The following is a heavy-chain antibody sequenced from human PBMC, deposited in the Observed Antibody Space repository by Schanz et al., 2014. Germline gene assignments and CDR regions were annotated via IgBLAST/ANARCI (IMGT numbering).Heavy chain of an antibody. CDR1: GFTVSSNY. CDR2: IYSGDNT. Sequence: EVQLVESGGGLIQPGGSLRLSCAVSGFTVSSNYMSWVRQAPGKGLEWVSVIYSGDNTYYADSVKGRFTISRDNSKNTVYLQMNSLRAEDTAVYFCAKDLYNYGIFDSWGQGTLVTVSS. V-gene: IGHV3-53*01. J-gene: IGHJ5*01. CDR3: AKDLYNYGIFDS. D-gene: IGHD3-16*01.